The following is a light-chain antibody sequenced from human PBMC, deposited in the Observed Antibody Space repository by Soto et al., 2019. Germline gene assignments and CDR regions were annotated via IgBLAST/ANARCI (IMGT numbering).Light chain of an antibody. J-gene: IGKJ5*01. Sequence: EIVLTQSPATLSLSRGERATLSSRASQSVSSYLAWYQQKPGQAPRLLIYGASNRATGIPDRFSGSGYGTDFNLTISSLEPEDFAVYYCQQRSDWPITFGQGTRLEIK. CDR2: GAS. V-gene: IGKV3-11*01. CDR3: QQRSDWPIT. CDR1: QSVSSY.